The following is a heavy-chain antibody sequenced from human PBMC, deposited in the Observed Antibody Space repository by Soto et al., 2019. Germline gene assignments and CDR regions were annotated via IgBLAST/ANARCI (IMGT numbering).Heavy chain of an antibody. CDR1: GFTFSSYA. J-gene: IGHJ3*02. CDR3: AKDLRGAYYYDSSGPLDAFDI. CDR2: ISGSGGST. Sequence: GSLRLSCAASGFTFSSYAMSWVRQAPGKGLEWVSAISGSGGSTYYADSVKGRFTISRDNSKNTLYLQMNSLRAEDTAVYYCAKDLRGAYYYDSSGPLDAFDIWGQGTMVTVSS. D-gene: IGHD3-22*01. V-gene: IGHV3-23*01.